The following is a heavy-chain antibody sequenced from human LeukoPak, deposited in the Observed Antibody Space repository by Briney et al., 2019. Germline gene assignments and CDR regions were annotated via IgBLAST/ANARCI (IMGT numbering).Heavy chain of an antibody. J-gene: IGHJ4*02. V-gene: IGHV4-39*01. Sequence: SETLSLTCTVSGGSISSSSYYWGWIRRPPGKGLEWIGSTYYSGSTYYNPSLKSRVTISVDTSKNQFSLKLSSVTAADTAVYYCARLDPPGGDYWGQGTLVTVSS. CDR1: GGSISSSSYY. CDR2: TYYSGST. CDR3: ARLDPPGGDY.